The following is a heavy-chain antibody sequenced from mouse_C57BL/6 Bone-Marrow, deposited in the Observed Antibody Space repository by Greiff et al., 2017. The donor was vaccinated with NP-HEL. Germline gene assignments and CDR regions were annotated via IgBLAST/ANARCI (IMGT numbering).Heavy chain of an antibody. CDR2: ISDGGSYT. D-gene: IGHD2-5*01. Sequence: EVMLVESGGGLVKPGGSLKLSCAASGFTFSSYAMSWVRQTPEKRLEWVATISDGGSYTYYPDNVKGRFTISRDNAKNNLYLQMSHLKSEDTAMYYCARRYSNSWFAYWGQGTLVTVSA. J-gene: IGHJ3*01. CDR3: ARRYSNSWFAY. V-gene: IGHV5-4*03. CDR1: GFTFSSYA.